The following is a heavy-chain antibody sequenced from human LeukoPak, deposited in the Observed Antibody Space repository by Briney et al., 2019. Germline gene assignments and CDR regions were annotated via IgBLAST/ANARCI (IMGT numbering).Heavy chain of an antibody. Sequence: ASVKVSCKASGYTFTSYDINWVRQATGQGLEWMGWMNPSSGNTGYAQKFQGRVTMTRDTSISTAYMELSRLRSDDTAVYYCARDDAYGGPGYWGQGTLVTVSS. J-gene: IGHJ4*02. CDR3: ARDDAYGGPGY. D-gene: IGHD4-23*01. V-gene: IGHV1-8*01. CDR2: MNPSSGNT. CDR1: GYTFTSYD.